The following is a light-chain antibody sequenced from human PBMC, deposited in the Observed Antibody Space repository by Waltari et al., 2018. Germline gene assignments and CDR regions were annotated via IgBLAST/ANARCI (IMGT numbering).Light chain of an antibody. CDR1: RSDVGGFNY. J-gene: IGLJ3*02. CDR2: EAT. CDR3: SSYASSNFLV. V-gene: IGLV2-14*01. Sequence: QSALSQPASVSGSPGQSITISCTGARSDVGGFNYVSWYQQNPGKAPKLLIFEATHRPSWVPIRFSGSTSGNTASLTISGLQAEDEANYYCSSYASSNFLVFGGGTKVTIL.